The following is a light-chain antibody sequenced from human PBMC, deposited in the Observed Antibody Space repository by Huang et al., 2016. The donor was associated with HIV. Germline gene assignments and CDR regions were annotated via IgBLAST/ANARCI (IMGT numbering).Light chain of an antibody. CDR2: CAF. CDR3: QQYNNWPPWT. Sequence: EIVMTQSPATLAVFPGERATLSCRASQPVNNNLAWYQQKPGQAPRLLICCAFTRATGIPVRFSASGYGTEFHLAISSLQSEDFAVYYCQQYNNWPPWTFGQGTKVEIK. J-gene: IGKJ1*01. V-gene: IGKV3D-15*01. CDR1: QPVNNN.